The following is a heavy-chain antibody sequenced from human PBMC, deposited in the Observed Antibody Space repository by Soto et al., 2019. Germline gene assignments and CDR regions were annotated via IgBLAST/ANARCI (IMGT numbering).Heavy chain of an antibody. V-gene: IGHV1-2*04. CDR3: ARSIATNNRLPY. CDR2: INPNSGGT. Sequence: GASVKVSCEASGYTFTGYYMHWVRQAPGQGLEWMGWINPNSGGTNYAQKFQGWVTMTRDTSISTAYMELSRLRSDDTAVYYCARSIATNNRLPYWGQGTLVTVSS. CDR1: GYTFTGYY. J-gene: IGHJ4*02. D-gene: IGHD6-6*01.